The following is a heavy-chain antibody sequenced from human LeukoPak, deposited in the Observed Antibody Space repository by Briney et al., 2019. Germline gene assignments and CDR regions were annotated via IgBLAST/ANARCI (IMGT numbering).Heavy chain of an antibody. D-gene: IGHD5-12*01. V-gene: IGHV3-15*01. Sequence: KAGGSLRLSCAASGFTFSTYPMSWVRQAPGKGLEWVGRIKSRTDGGTTDYATPVKGRFIMSRDDSRNMLYLQMNSLKTEDTAVYYCSTDRPYSGYGGDYWGQGILVTVSS. CDR3: STDRPYSGYGGDY. J-gene: IGHJ4*02. CDR1: GFTFSTYP. CDR2: IKSRTDGGTT.